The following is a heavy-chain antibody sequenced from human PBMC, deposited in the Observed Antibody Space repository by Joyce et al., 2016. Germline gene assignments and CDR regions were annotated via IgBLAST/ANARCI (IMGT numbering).Heavy chain of an antibody. D-gene: IGHD6-19*01. CDR3: ARVGYASGWYRPFDY. Sequence: EVQLVESGGGLVQPGGSLRLSCAASGFTFSNYEGNWVRQARGKGLEWVSYISGGGSAISYADSVKGRFTISRDNAKNSLYLQMNSLRAEDTAVYYCARVGYASGWYRPFDYWGQGTLVTVSS. CDR2: ISGGGSAI. CDR1: GFTFSNYE. J-gene: IGHJ4*02. V-gene: IGHV3-48*03.